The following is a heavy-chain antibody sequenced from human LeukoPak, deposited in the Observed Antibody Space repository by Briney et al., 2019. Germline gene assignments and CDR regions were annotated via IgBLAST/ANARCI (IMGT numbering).Heavy chain of an antibody. V-gene: IGHV3-23*01. CDR2: ISIDARST. Sequence: GGSLRLSCAASGFIFNNYAMSWVRQAPGKGLEWVSAISIDARSTYYADSVKGRFTISRDNSKNTLYLQMNSLRAEDTAVYYCAKDTLRSGGGKRFVYYYGMDVWGQGTTVTVSS. CDR3: AKDTLRSGGGKRFVYYYGMDV. D-gene: IGHD2-15*01. J-gene: IGHJ6*02. CDR1: GFIFNNYA.